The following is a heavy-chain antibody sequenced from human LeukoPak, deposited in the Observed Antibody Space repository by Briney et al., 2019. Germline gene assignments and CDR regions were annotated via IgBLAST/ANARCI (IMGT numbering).Heavy chain of an antibody. Sequence: SETLSLTCTVSGGSISSNSYYWGWIRQPPGKGLEWIGSSYYSGSTYYTPSLKSRVTISVDTSKNQFSLKLSSVTAADTAVYYCAREPSQKGAPYMDVWGKGTTVTISS. J-gene: IGHJ6*03. CDR2: SYYSGST. CDR1: GGSISSNSYY. V-gene: IGHV4-39*07. CDR3: AREPSQKGAPYMDV. D-gene: IGHD3-16*01.